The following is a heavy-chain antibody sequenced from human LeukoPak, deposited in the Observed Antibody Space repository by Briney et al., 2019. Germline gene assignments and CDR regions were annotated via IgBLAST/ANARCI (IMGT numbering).Heavy chain of an antibody. Sequence: ASVTDSCMASGYTFTSYDINWLRQATAQGLEWMGWMNPNSGNTGYAQKFQDRVTMTRNTSISTANMELSSLRSEDTAVYYCARGLVGDRNYWGQGTLVTVSS. V-gene: IGHV1-8*02. D-gene: IGHD1-26*01. CDR3: ARGLVGDRNY. CDR2: MNPNSGNT. J-gene: IGHJ4*02. CDR1: GYTFTSYD.